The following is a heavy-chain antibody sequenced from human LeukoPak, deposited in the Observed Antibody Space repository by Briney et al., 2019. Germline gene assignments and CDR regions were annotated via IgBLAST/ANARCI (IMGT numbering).Heavy chain of an antibody. V-gene: IGHV1-46*01. D-gene: IGHD6-6*01. Sequence: ASVKVSCKASGYTFTSYYMHWVRQTPGQGLEWMGIINPSGGSTSYAQKFQGRVTMTRDTSTSTVYMELSSLRSEDTAVYYCAREGIAARPLDYWGQGTLVTVSS. J-gene: IGHJ4*02. CDR1: GYTFTSYY. CDR3: AREGIAARPLDY. CDR2: INPSGGST.